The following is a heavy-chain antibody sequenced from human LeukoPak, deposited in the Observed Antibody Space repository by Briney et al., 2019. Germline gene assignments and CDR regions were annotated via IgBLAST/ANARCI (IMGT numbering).Heavy chain of an antibody. J-gene: IGHJ4*02. V-gene: IGHV4-4*07. CDR2: IYVSGST. CDR1: GASISSYY. D-gene: IGHD5-12*01. Sequence: SETLSLTCTVSGASISSYYWSCIRQPAGKGLEWIGRIYVSGSTNYNPSLKSRVPMSVDTSKNQFSLTPNPVTAADTAIYYCATGGYGYWGQGTLVTVSS. CDR3: ATGGYGY.